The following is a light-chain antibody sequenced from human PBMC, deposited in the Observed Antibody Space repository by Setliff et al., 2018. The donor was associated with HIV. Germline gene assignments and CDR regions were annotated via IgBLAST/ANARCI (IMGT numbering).Light chain of an antibody. V-gene: IGKV1-5*03. CDR3: QQYRSSPLT. CDR1: QSISGW. Sequence: DIQMTQSPSTLSASVGDRVTITCRASQSISGWLAWYQQKPGKAPKILIYSASSLASGVPSRFSGSGSGTKSTLTISNLQPADFAIYYCQQYRSSPLTFGGGTKVDIK. J-gene: IGKJ4*01. CDR2: SAS.